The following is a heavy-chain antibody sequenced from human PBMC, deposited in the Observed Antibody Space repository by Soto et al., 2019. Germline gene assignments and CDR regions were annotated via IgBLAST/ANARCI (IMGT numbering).Heavy chain of an antibody. D-gene: IGHD3-22*01. Sequence: GGSLRLSCAASGFTFSSYAMSWVRQAPGKGLECVSAISGSGGSTYYADSVKGRFTISRDNSKNTLYLQMNSLRAEDTAVYYCAKDRWYYYDSSGYYGDAFDIWGQGTMVTVSS. CDR1: GFTFSSYA. V-gene: IGHV3-23*01. CDR2: ISGSGGST. CDR3: AKDRWYYYDSSGYYGDAFDI. J-gene: IGHJ3*02.